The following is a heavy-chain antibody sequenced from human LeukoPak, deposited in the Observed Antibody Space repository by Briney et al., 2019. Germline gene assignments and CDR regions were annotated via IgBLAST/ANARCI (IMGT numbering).Heavy chain of an antibody. Sequence: SETLSLTCTVSGGSISSGSYYWSWIRQPAGKGLEWIGRIYTSGSTNYNPSLKSRVTISVDTSKNQFSLKLSSVTAADTAVYYCAKRMDTAMVTGYYFDYWGQGTLVTVSS. CDR3: AKRMDTAMVTGYYFDY. CDR1: GGSISSGSYY. J-gene: IGHJ4*02. CDR2: IYTSGST. V-gene: IGHV4-61*02. D-gene: IGHD5-18*01.